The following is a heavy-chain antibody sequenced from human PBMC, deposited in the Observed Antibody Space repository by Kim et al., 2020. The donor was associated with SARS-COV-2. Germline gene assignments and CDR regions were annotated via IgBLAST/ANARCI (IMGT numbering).Heavy chain of an antibody. Sequence: SETLSLTCTVSGGSISSSSNYWGWIRQPPGKGLEWIGSIYYSGSTYYNPSLKSRVTISVDTSKNQFSLKLSSVTAADTAVYYCARSGIAVAGTMGWGYYYGMHVWGQGTTVTVSS. V-gene: IGHV4-39*01. J-gene: IGHJ6*02. CDR3: ARSGIAVAGTMGWGYYYGMHV. D-gene: IGHD6-19*01. CDR2: IYYSGST. CDR1: GGSISSSSNY.